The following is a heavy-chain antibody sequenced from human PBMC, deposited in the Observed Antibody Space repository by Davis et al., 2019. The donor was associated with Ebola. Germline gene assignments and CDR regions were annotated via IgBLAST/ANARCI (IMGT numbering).Heavy chain of an antibody. CDR1: GDSVSISSGG. CDR3: ARGWFRGSFDY. V-gene: IGHV6-1*01. Sequence: HSQTLSLTCAVSGDSVSISSGGYNWIRQSPSRGLEWLGRTYYNSKWYNDYAVSVKSRITINPDTSRNHFSLQLNSVTPEDTAVYYCARGWFRGSFDYWGQGTPVTVSS. CDR2: TYYNSKWYN. J-gene: IGHJ4*02. D-gene: IGHD3-10*01.